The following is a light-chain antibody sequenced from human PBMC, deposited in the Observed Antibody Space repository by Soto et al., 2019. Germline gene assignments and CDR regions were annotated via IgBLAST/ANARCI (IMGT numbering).Light chain of an antibody. V-gene: IGKV3-20*01. J-gene: IGKJ4*01. Sequence: EIVLTQSPDTLSLSPGERATLSCRASQSISSTHLVWYQQKPGQAPSLLIFGASSRATGIPDRFSGSGSGTDFTLTISRLEPEDFAVYYCQQYSSSPLTFGGGTKVDIK. CDR2: GAS. CDR1: QSISSTH. CDR3: QQYSSSPLT.